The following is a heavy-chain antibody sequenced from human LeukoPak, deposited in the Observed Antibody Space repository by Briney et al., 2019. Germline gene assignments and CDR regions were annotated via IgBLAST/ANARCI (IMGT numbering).Heavy chain of an antibody. CDR2: IYYSGST. CDR1: GGSISSSSYY. J-gene: IGHJ6*03. V-gene: IGHV4-39*01. CDR3: ARQRSSSWDPNHYYYYMDV. Sequence: PSRTLSLTCTVSGGSISSSSYYWGWIRQPPGKGLELIGNIYYSGSTYYNPSLKSRVTISVDTSKNQFSLKLSSVTAADTAVYYCARQRSSSWDPNHYYYYMDVWGKGTTVTVSS. D-gene: IGHD6-13*01.